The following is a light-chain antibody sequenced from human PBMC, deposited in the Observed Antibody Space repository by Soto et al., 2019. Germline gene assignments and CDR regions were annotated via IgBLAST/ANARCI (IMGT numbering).Light chain of an antibody. J-gene: IGLJ1*01. CDR3: CSYAGSRTYV. CDR2: DVT. Sequence: QSALTQPRSVSGSPGQSVTISCTGTSSDVGAYNYVSWNQQHPGKVPKLLIYDVTRRPSGVPDRFSGSKSGNTASLTISGLQAEDEADYYCCSYAGSRTYVFGTGTKLTVL. V-gene: IGLV2-11*01. CDR1: SSDVGAYNY.